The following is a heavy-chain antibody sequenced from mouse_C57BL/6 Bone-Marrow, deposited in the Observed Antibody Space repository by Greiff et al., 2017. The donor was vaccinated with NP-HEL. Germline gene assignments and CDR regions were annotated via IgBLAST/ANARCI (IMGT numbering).Heavy chain of an antibody. V-gene: IGHV1-19*01. CDR2: INPYNGGT. Sequence: VQLKQSGPVLVKPGASVKMSCKASGYTFTDYYMNWVKQSHGKSLEWIGVINPYNGGTSYNQKFKGKATLTVDKSSSIAYMELNSLTSEDSAVYYCARCSNYAWFAYWGQGTLVTVSA. CDR1: GYTFTDYY. D-gene: IGHD2-5*01. CDR3: ARCSNYAWFAY. J-gene: IGHJ3*01.